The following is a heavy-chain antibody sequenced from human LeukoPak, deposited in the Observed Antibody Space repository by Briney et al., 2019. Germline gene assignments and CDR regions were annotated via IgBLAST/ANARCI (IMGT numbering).Heavy chain of an antibody. CDR2: INTDGTST. D-gene: IGHD5-12*01. V-gene: IGHV3-74*01. J-gene: IGHJ4*02. Sequence: PGRSLRLSCAASGFTFSDYWMHWVRHAPGKGLVWVSRINTDGTSTKYADSVKGRFTISRDNARNTVYLQMNSLRAEDTAVYYCARARYSYTGIVDYWGQGTLVTVSS. CDR3: ARARYSYTGIVDY. CDR1: GFTFSDYW.